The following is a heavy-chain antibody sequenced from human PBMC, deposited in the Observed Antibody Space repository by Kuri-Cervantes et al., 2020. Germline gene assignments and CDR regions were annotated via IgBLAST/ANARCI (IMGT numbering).Heavy chain of an antibody. J-gene: IGHJ3*02. Sequence: SETLSLTCTVSGGSISSYYWSWIRQPPGKGLEWIGYIYYSGSTNYNPSLKSRVTISVDTSKNQFSLKLSSVTAADTAVYYCAKYYYDSSGWWLDAFDIWGQETMVTVSS. CDR2: IYYSGST. CDR1: GGSISSYY. V-gene: IGHV4-59*13. D-gene: IGHD3-22*01. CDR3: AKYYYDSSGWWLDAFDI.